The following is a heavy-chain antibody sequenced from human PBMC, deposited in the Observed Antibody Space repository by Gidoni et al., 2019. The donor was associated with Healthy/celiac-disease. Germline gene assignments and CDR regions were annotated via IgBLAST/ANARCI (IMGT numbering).Heavy chain of an antibody. J-gene: IGHJ6*02. CDR3: AKSPPRYGSGSY. D-gene: IGHD3-10*01. CDR2: ISGSGGST. CDR1: GFSFSSYA. V-gene: IGHV3-23*01. Sequence: EVQLLESGGGLVQPGGSLRPSCAASGFSFSSYAMSWVRQGPGKGLEWVSAISGSGGSTYYADAVKGRFTISRDNSKNTLYLQMNSLRAEDTAVYYCAKSPPRYGSGSYWGQGTTVTVSS.